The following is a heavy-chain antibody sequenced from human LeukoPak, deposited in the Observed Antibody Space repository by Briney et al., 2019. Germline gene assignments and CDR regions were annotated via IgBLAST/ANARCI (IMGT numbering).Heavy chain of an antibody. J-gene: IGHJ4*02. CDR3: ARADYDFWSGYYKGNFDY. CDR2: INPNSGGT. D-gene: IGHD3-3*01. Sequence: ASVKVSCKASGYTFTGYYMHWVRQAPGQGLEWMGWINPNSGGTNYAQKFQGRVTMTRDTSISTAYMELSRLRSDDTAVYYCARADYDFWSGYYKGNFDYWGQGTLVTVSS. V-gene: IGHV1-2*02. CDR1: GYTFTGYY.